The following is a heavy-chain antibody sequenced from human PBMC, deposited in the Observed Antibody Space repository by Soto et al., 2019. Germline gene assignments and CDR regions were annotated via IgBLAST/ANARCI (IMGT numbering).Heavy chain of an antibody. J-gene: IGHJ4*02. Sequence: GGSLRLSCAASGFTFSSHWMHWVRQAPGKGLVWVSRINSDGSSTSYADSVKGRFTISRDNAKNTLYLQMNSLRAEDTAVYYCARGRIAARDVCFGYWGQGTLVTVSS. D-gene: IGHD6-25*01. CDR1: GFTFSSHW. CDR2: INSDGSST. CDR3: ARGRIAARDVCFGY. V-gene: IGHV3-74*01.